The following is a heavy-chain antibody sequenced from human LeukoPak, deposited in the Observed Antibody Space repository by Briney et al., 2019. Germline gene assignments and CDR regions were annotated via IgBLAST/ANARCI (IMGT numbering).Heavy chain of an antibody. D-gene: IGHD3-16*02. J-gene: IGHJ3*02. CDR2: IYSDTST. CDR3: ARGGFPLVNSDAFDI. V-gene: IGHV3-66*01. Sequence: GGSLRLSCAASGFTVSSNYMSWVRQAPGKGLEWVSVIYSDTSTYYANSVKGRFTISKDNSMNTLYLQMNSLRAEDTAVYYCARGGFPLVNSDAFDIWGQGTMVTVSS. CDR1: GFTVSSNY.